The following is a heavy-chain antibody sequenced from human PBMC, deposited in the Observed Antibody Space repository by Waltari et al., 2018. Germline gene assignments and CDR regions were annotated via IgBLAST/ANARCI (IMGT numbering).Heavy chain of an antibody. CDR2: IYYSGST. CDR1: GGSISSYY. Sequence: QVQLQESGPGLVKPSETLSLTCTVSGGSISSYYWSWVRQPPGKGMEGIGYIYYSGSTNYTPTLKSRVTISVDTTKNQFSLKLSSVTAADTAVYYCASFRLGWFDPWGQGTLVTVSS. D-gene: IGHD6-19*01. J-gene: IGHJ5*02. V-gene: IGHV4-59*01. CDR3: ASFRLGWFDP.